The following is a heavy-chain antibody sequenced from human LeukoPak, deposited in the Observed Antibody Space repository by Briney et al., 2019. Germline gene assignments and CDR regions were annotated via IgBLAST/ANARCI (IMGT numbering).Heavy chain of an antibody. J-gene: IGHJ5*02. CDR2: VDPEDGET. V-gene: IGHV1-69-2*01. Sequence: ATVKISCKASGYTFTDYYMHWVQQAPGKGLEWMGRVDPEDGETIHAEKFQGRVTITADTSTDTAYMELSSLRSEDTAVYYCAKGPTYCSSTSCYSNWFDPWGQGTLVTVSS. CDR3: AKGPTYCSSTSCYSNWFDP. D-gene: IGHD2-2*02. CDR1: GYTFTDYY.